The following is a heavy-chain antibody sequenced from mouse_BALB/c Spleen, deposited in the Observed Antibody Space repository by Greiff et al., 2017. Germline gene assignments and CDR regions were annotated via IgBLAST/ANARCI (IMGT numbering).Heavy chain of an antibody. CDR1: GFTFTDDY. Sequence: EVKLVESGGGLVQPGGSLRLSCATSGFTFTDDYMSWVRQPPGKALEWLGFIRNKANGYTTEYSASVKGRFTISRDNSQSILYLQMNTLRAEDSATYYCARQYYGWYFDVWGAGTTVTVSS. V-gene: IGHV7-3*02. CDR3: ARQYYGWYFDV. CDR2: IRNKANGYTT. D-gene: IGHD1-1*01. J-gene: IGHJ1*01.